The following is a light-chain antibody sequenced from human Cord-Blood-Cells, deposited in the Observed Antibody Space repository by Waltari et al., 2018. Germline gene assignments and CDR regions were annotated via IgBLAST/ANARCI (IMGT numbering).Light chain of an antibody. CDR2: AAS. V-gene: IGKV1-39*01. CDR1: QSISSY. CDR3: QQFYSTPPLT. Sequence: DLQMNPDPSSLFAFVGNRVTITCRASQSISSYLNWYQQKPGKAPKLLIYAASSLESGVPSRFSGSGSGTDFTLTISSLQPEDFATYYCQQFYSTPPLTFGGGTKVEIK. J-gene: IGKJ4*01.